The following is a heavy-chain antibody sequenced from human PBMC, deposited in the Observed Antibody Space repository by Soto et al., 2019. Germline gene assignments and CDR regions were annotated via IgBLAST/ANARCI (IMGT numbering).Heavy chain of an antibody. CDR1: GDSVSSSSVA. J-gene: IGHJ6*02. D-gene: IGHD2-15*01. V-gene: IGHV6-1*01. CDR3: ARSEEDSDYYYYGLDV. Sequence: SQTLSLTCVISGDSVSSSSVAWNWVRQSPSRGLEWLGRTYYRSRWYSDFAVSVRGRIVINADTSKNQFSLQLNSVTPEDTAVYFCARSEEDSDYYYYGLDVWGQGTTFTVSS. CDR2: TYYRSRWYS.